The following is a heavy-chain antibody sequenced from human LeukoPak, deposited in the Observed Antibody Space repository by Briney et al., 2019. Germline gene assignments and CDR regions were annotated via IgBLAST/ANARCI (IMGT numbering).Heavy chain of an antibody. Sequence: PSETLSLTCAVSGYSISGGYLWGWIRQPPGKGLEWIGSIHHSGSTYYNPSLKSRVIISVDTSKNQFSLKLSSVTAADTAVYYCAREYGYSYGYGDYWGQGTLVTVSS. CDR2: IHHSGST. CDR1: GYSISGGYL. CDR3: AREYGYSYGYGDY. V-gene: IGHV4-38-2*02. J-gene: IGHJ4*02. D-gene: IGHD5-18*01.